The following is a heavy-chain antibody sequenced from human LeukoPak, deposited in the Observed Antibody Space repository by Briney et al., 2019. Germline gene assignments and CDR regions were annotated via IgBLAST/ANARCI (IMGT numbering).Heavy chain of an antibody. J-gene: IGHJ1*01. V-gene: IGHV3-7*01. CDR2: IKQDGSEK. CDR3: ARGSDHRLAEYFQH. D-gene: IGHD1-14*01. Sequence: GALRLSCAASGFTFSSYWMSWVRQAPGKGLEWVANIKQDGSEKYYVDSVKGRFTISRDNAKNSLYLQMNSLRAEDTAVYYCARGSDHRLAEYFQHWGQGTLVTVSS. CDR1: GFTFSSYW.